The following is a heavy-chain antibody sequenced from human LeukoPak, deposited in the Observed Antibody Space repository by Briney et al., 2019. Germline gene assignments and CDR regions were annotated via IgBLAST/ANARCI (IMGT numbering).Heavy chain of an antibody. CDR2: IYYTGRT. D-gene: IGHD2/OR15-2a*01. CDR3: AREKCNTTPHGDYYYYMDL. CDR1: DGYISSYY. J-gene: IGHJ6*03. V-gene: IGHV4-59*13. Sequence: KSSETLSLTCTVSDGYISSYYWNWIRQAPGRGLEWIGCIYYTGRTNYNPSLKSRVTMSVDIYKNQFSLKLESVTAADTAVYYCAREKCNTTPHGDYYYYMDLWGRGTTVTVSS.